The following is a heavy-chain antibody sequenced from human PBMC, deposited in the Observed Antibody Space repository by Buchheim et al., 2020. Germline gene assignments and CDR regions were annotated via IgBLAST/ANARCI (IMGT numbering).Heavy chain of an antibody. CDR3: AKEEGDGYNREPAPDY. J-gene: IGHJ4*02. CDR2: ISFNARNK. CDR1: GFTFSDYG. Sequence: QVQLVESGGGVVQPGKSLRLSCAGSGFTFSDYGIHWVRQAPGKGLEWLAVISFNARNKFHADSVKGRFTIARDNSKNTVYLHMDTLTADDTAVYFCAKEEGDGYNREPAPDYWGQGTL. V-gene: IGHV3-30*18. D-gene: IGHD5-24*01.